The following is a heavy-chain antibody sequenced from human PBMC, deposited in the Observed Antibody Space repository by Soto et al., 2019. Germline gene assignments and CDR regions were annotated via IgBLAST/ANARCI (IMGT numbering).Heavy chain of an antibody. J-gene: IGHJ5*02. CDR2: INPSGGST. CDR3: AREIGASSSSTGFAP. D-gene: IGHD6-6*01. Sequence: QGLEWMGIINPSGGSTRYAQKFQGRVTMTRDTSTSTVHMELSSLRSEDTAVYYFAREIGASSSSTGFAPWGQGTLGTVSP. V-gene: IGHV1-46*01.